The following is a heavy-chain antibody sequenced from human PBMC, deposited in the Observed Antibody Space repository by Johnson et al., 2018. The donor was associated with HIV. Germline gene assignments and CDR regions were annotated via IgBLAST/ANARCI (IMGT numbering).Heavy chain of an antibody. D-gene: IGHD5-24*01. CDR2: ISWNSGSI. Sequence: VQLVESGGGVVQPGRSLRLSCAASGFSVSTSYMTWVRQAPGKGLVWVSGISWNSGSIGYADSVKGRFTISRDNSKNTLYLQMNSLRAEDTAVYYCAKVLRDGYLPDAFDIWGQGTMVTVSS. J-gene: IGHJ3*02. CDR1: GFSVSTSY. V-gene: IGHV3-23*04. CDR3: AKVLRDGYLPDAFDI.